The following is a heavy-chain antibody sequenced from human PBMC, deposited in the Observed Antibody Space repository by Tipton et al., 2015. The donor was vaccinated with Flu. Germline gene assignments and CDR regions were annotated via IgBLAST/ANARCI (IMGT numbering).Heavy chain of an antibody. V-gene: IGHV5-51*01. J-gene: IGHJ6*02. CDR3: ARQDSSSWSYYYYGMDV. CDR1: GYSFTSYW. CDR2: IYPGDSDT. D-gene: IGHD6-13*01. Sequence: QLVQSGAEVKKPGESLKISCKGSGYSFTSYWIGWVRQMPGKGLEWMGIIYPGDSDTRYSPSFQGQVTISADKSISTAYLQWSSLKASDTARYYCARQDSSSWSYYYYGMDVWGQGTTVTVSS.